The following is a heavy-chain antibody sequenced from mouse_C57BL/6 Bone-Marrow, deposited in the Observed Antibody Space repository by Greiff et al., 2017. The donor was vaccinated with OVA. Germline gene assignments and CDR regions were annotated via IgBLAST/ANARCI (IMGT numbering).Heavy chain of an antibody. Sequence: QVQLQQPGAELVKPGASVKMSCKASGYTFTSYWITWVKQRPGQGLEWIGDIYPGSGSTNYNEKFKSKATLTVDTSSSTAYMELRSLTSEDSAVYYCARETTYYALRWYFDVWGTGTTVTVSS. J-gene: IGHJ1*03. CDR2: IYPGSGST. D-gene: IGHD1-1*02. V-gene: IGHV1-55*01. CDR1: GYTFTSYW. CDR3: ARETTYYALRWYFDV.